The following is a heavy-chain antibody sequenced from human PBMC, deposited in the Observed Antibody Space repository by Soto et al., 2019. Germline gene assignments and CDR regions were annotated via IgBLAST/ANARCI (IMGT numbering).Heavy chain of an antibody. J-gene: IGHJ4*02. CDR1: GGTFSSYT. Sequence: QVQLVQSGAEVKKPGSSGKVSCKASGGTFSSYTMSWVRQAPGQGLEWMGRIITILGIANYEQKFQGRVTITADKSTSTAYMELSSLRSEDTAVYYCARDRPTVTTRVADFDYWGQGTLVTVSS. V-gene: IGHV1-69*08. CDR3: ARDRPTVTTRVADFDY. CDR2: IITILGIA. D-gene: IGHD4-17*01.